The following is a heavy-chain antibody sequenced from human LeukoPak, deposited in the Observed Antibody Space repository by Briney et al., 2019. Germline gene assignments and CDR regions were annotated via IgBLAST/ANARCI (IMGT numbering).Heavy chain of an antibody. V-gene: IGHV1-18*01. J-gene: IGHJ6*03. CDR2: ISAYNGNT. Sequence: ASVKVSCKASGYTFTSYGISWVRQAPGQGLEWMGWISAYNGNTNYAQKLQGRVTMSTDTSTSTAYMEPRSLRSDDTAVYYCARNSYYYYYMDVWGKGTTVTVSS. CDR3: ARNSYYYYYMDV. D-gene: IGHD4-23*01. CDR1: GYTFTSYG.